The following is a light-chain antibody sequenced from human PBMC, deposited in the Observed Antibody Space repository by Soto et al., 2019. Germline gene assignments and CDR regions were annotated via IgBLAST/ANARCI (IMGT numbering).Light chain of an antibody. V-gene: IGLV1-47*01. J-gene: IGLJ2*01. CDR1: SSNIGSNY. CDR2: RNN. Sequence: QSALTQPPSASGTPGQRVTISCSGSSSNIGSNYVYWYQQLPGTAPKLLIYRNNQRLSGVPDRFSGSKSGTSASLAISGLRSEDEADYYCAAWDDSLSGYVVFGGGTKLTVL. CDR3: AAWDDSLSGYVV.